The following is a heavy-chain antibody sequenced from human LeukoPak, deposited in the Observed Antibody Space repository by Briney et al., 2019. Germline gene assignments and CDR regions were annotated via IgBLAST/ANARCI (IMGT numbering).Heavy chain of an antibody. V-gene: IGHV3-30*02. Sequence: GGSLSLSRAASGFHFSSYGLYWVRQAPGKGLEWVAFIRYDGSNKYYADSVKGRFTISRDNSKNTLYLQMKSLRAEDTAVYYCAKGGGYEVQYYYYYLDVWGKGTTVTISS. CDR3: AKGGGYEVQYYYYYLDV. J-gene: IGHJ6*03. D-gene: IGHD5-12*01. CDR1: GFHFSSYG. CDR2: IRYDGSNK.